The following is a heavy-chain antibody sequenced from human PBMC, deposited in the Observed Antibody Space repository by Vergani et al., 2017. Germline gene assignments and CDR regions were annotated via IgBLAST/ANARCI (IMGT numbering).Heavy chain of an antibody. D-gene: IGHD3-3*01. V-gene: IGHV1-46*03. Sequence: QVQLVQSGAEVKKPGASVKVSCKASGYTFTSYYMHWVRQAPGQGLEWMGIINPSGGSTSYAQKFQGRVTMTRDTSTSTVYMELSSLRSEDTAVYYCARAALRAYDLWSGYLGPGDYMDVGGKGTTVTVSS. CDR2: INPSGGST. CDR1: GYTFTSYY. CDR3: ARAALRAYDLWSGYLGPGDYMDV. J-gene: IGHJ6*03.